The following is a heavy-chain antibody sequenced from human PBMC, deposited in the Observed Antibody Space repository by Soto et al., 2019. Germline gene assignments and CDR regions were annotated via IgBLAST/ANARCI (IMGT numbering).Heavy chain of an antibody. CDR3: AREYISSGSYDRLFDY. V-gene: IGHV1-3*01. Sequence: QVKLVQSGAEVKKPGASVKVSCKASGYTFTSYAMHWVRQAPGQRLEWMGWINAGKGNTKYSQKFQGRVTITRDTSASTAYMELSRLRSEDTAVYYCAREYISSGSYDRLFDYWGQGTLVTVSS. D-gene: IGHD1-26*01. CDR2: INAGKGNT. J-gene: IGHJ4*02. CDR1: GYTFTSYA.